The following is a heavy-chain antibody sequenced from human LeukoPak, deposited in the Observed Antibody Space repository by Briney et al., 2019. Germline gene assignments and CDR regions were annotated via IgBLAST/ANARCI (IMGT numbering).Heavy chain of an antibody. CDR2: INSDGSST. Sequence: GGSLTLSCVASGFTFSNYWMHWVRQAPGKGLVWVSRINSDGSSTSYADSVKGRFTISRDNAKNTLYLQMNSLRAEDTAVYYCARDPKDYYYGMDVWGQGTTVTVSS. CDR1: GFTFSNYW. CDR3: ARDPKDYYYGMDV. V-gene: IGHV3-74*01. J-gene: IGHJ6*02.